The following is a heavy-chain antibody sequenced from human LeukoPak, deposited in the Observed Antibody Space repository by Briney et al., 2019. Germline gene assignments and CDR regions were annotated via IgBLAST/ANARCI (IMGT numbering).Heavy chain of an antibody. J-gene: IGHJ4*02. V-gene: IGHV7-4-1*02. CDR3: VRAPITIFGVVGQDFDY. CDR1: GYTFTSYA. CDR2: INTNTGNP. D-gene: IGHD3-3*01. Sequence: GASVKVSCKASGYTFTSYAMNWVRQAPGQGLEWMGWINTNTGNPTYAQGFTGRFVFSLDTSVSTAYLQISSLKAEDTAVYYCVRAPITIFGVVGQDFDYWGQGTLVTVSS.